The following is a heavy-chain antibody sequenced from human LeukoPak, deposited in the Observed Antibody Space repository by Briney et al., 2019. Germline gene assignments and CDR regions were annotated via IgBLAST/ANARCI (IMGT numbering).Heavy chain of an antibody. CDR3: ARCLYSGSYNYGMVV. CDR2: ISSSSSYI. Sequence: NTGGSLRLSCAASGFTFSSYSMNWVRQAPGKGLEWVSSISSSSSYIYYADSVKGRFTISRDNAKNSLYLQMNSLRAEDTAVYYCARCLYSGSYNYGMVVWGQGTTVTVSS. J-gene: IGHJ6*02. V-gene: IGHV3-21*01. CDR1: GFTFSSYS. D-gene: IGHD1-26*01.